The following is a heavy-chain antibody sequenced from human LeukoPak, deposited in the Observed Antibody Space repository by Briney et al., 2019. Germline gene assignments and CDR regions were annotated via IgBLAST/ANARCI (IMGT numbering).Heavy chain of an antibody. V-gene: IGHV3-30*04. Sequence: GRSLRLSCAASGSSLSSYAMHWVRQAPGKGLEWVAIISYDGSKKYYADSVKGRFTISRDNSKNTLYLQMNSLRAEDTAVYYCARSAAAGRIVATFGYWGQGTLVIVSS. CDR1: GSSLSSYA. CDR2: ISYDGSKK. CDR3: ARSAAAGRIVATFGY. D-gene: IGHD5-12*01. J-gene: IGHJ4*02.